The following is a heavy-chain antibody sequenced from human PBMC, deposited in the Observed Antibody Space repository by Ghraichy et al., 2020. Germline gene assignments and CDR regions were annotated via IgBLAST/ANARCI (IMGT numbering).Heavy chain of an antibody. CDR3: ARGPPVGAAAALLSY. D-gene: IGHD6-13*01. Sequence: GGSLRLSCAASGFTFSSYWMSWVRQAPGKGLEWVANIKQDGSEKYYVDSVKGRFTISRDNAKNSLYLQMNSLRAEDTAVYYCARGPPVGAAAALLSYWGQGTLVTVSS. J-gene: IGHJ4*02. V-gene: IGHV3-7*01. CDR2: IKQDGSEK. CDR1: GFTFSSYW.